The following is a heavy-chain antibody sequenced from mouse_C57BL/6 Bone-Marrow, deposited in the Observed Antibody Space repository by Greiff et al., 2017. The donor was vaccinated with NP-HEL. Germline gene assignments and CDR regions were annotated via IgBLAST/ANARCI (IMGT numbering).Heavy chain of an antibody. D-gene: IGHD3-2*01. CDR1: GYTFTSYT. J-gene: IGHJ2*01. CDR2: INPSSGYP. V-gene: IGHV1-4*01. Sequence: VQLQQSGAELARPGASVKMSCKASGYTFTSYTMHWVKQRPGQGLEWIGYINPSSGYPKYNQKFKDKATLTADKSSSTAYMQLSSLTSEDSAVYYCARSDSWNYFDYWGQGTTLTVSS. CDR3: ARSDSWNYFDY.